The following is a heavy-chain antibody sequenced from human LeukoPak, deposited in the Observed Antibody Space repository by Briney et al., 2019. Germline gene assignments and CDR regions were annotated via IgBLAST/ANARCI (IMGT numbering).Heavy chain of an antibody. V-gene: IGHV3-53*01. Sequence: GGSLRLSCAASGFTVSISYMSWVRQAPGKGLEWVSLIYSGGNTYCADSVKGRFTISRDNSKNTLYLQMNSLRAEDTALYYCAGGLGQYNWNDGYWGQGTLVTVSS. D-gene: IGHD1-20*01. CDR2: IYSGGNT. J-gene: IGHJ4*02. CDR1: GFTVSISY. CDR3: AGGLGQYNWNDGY.